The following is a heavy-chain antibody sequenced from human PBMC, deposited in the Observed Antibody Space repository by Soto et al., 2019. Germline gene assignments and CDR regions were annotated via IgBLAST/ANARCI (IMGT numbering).Heavy chain of an antibody. Sequence: QVQLVQSGAEVKKPGASVKVSCKASGDTFTDYYIHWVRQAPGQGLEWMGTVNPSGGHTTYAQHFLGRMTITRDTSTSTLYMELTSLTSDDTAVYYCARGGHVVVVTAALDYWGQGTLVTVSS. CDR3: ARGGHVVVVTAALDY. V-gene: IGHV1-46*01. CDR2: VNPSGGHT. J-gene: IGHJ4*02. D-gene: IGHD2-21*02. CDR1: GDTFTDYY.